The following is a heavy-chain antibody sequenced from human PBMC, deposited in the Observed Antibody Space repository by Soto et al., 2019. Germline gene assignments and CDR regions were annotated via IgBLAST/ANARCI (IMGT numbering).Heavy chain of an antibody. J-gene: IGHJ4*02. V-gene: IGHV4-59*01. D-gene: IGHD2-15*01. CDR2: IWHSGST. CDR1: GGSISSSY. Sequence: SETLSLTCIVSGGSISSSYWSWIRQPPRKGLEWIGYIWHSGSTNSNPSLKSRVTISVDTSKNQFSLRLSSVTAADTAVYYCARGSGVVYDWGQGTLVTVSS. CDR3: ARGSGVVYD.